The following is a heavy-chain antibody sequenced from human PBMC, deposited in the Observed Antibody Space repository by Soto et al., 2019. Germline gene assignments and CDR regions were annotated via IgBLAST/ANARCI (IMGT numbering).Heavy chain of an antibody. V-gene: IGHV1-3*01. D-gene: IGHD4-17*01. CDR3: AIGGDYFLSRSCFDP. J-gene: IGHJ5*02. CDR1: GYTFTSYA. CDR2: INAGNGNT. Sequence: GASVKVSCKASGYTFTSYAMHWVRQAPGQRLEWMGWINAGNGNTKYSQKFQGRVTITADESTSTAYLDLSSLRSEDTAVYYCAIGGDYFLSRSCFDPWGQGTLVTVS.